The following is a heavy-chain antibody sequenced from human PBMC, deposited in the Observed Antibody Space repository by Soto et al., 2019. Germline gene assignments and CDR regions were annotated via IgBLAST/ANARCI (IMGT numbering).Heavy chain of an antibody. J-gene: IGHJ5*02. Sequence: QVQLVESGGGVVQPGRSLRLSCAASGFTFSSYGMHWVRQAPGKGLEWVAVISYDGSNKYYADSVKGRFTISRDNSKNTLYLQMNSLRAEDTAVYYCAKVPGHSVRAWGGFDPWGQGTLVTVSS. CDR1: GFTFSSYG. CDR2: ISYDGSNK. CDR3: AKVPGHSVRAWGGFDP. V-gene: IGHV3-30*18. D-gene: IGHD3-16*01.